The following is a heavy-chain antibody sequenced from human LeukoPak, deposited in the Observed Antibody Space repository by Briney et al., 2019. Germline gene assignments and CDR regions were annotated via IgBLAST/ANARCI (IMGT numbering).Heavy chain of an antibody. Sequence: GASVKVSCKSSGYTFSGYYLNWVRQTPGQGLEWMGRINPNSGDTNYAQKFHGRVTMTRDTPISTAYMELSRLRSDDTAVYYCACEAPPHGKRDYDYVWGSYRHWGQGALVTVSS. D-gene: IGHD3-16*02. V-gene: IGHV1-2*02. CDR2: INPNSGDT. CDR1: GYTFSGYY. CDR3: ACEAPPHGKRDYDYVWGSYRH. J-gene: IGHJ4*02.